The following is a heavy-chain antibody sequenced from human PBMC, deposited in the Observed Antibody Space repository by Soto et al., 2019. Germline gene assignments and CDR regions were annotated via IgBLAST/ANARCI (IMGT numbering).Heavy chain of an antibody. V-gene: IGHV3-48*03. CDR1: GFTFSSYE. CDR3: AREGMVRGVIILPYYYYGMDV. J-gene: IGHJ6*02. CDR2: ISSSGSTI. D-gene: IGHD3-10*01. Sequence: GGSLRLSCGASGFTFSSYEMNWVRQAPGKGLEWVSYISSSGSTIHYADSVKGRFTISRDNAKNSLYLQMNSLRAEDTAVYYCAREGMVRGVIILPYYYYGMDVWGQGTTVTVSS.